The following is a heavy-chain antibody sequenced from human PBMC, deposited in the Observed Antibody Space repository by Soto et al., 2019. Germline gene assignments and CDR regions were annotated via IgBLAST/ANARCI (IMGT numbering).Heavy chain of an antibody. Sequence: QVQLVQSGAEVKKPGSSVKVSCKASGDPFSSYAISWVRQAPGKGLEWMGKIIPTFGRTNYAQKFQGRLTISADDSTSTAYMELTSLESDDTAVYYCARDPLSSFAMDVWGQGTTVTVSS. D-gene: IGHD3-10*02. CDR1: GDPFSSYA. J-gene: IGHJ6*02. CDR2: IIPTFGRT. V-gene: IGHV1-69*18. CDR3: ARDPLSSFAMDV.